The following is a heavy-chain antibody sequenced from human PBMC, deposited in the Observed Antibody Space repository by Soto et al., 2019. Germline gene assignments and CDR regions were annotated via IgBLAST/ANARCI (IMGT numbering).Heavy chain of an antibody. D-gene: IGHD6-19*01. CDR2: FSGGRT. CDR3: AKCAVPGARQEAFDI. J-gene: IGHJ3*02. CDR1: GFTFSSYA. V-gene: IGHV3-23*01. Sequence: GGSLRLSCAASGFTFSSYAMTWVRQAPGRGLEWVSGFSGGRTYYADSVKGRFTISRDNSKNMLYLQMNSLRAEDTAVYYCAKCAVPGARQEAFDIWGQGTMVTVSS.